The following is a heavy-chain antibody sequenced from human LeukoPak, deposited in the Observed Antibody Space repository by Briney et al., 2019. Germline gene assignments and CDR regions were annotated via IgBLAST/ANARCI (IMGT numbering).Heavy chain of an antibody. Sequence: GGSLRLSCAASGFTFSTYAVNWVRQAPGKGLEWVSAISSSGGTTYYAGSVKGRFSISRDNSKNMLYLQMNSLRGEDTAVYYCAKDRNSWPTNFDSWGQGTLVTVSA. D-gene: IGHD2/OR15-2a*01. V-gene: IGHV3-23*01. CDR3: AKDRNSWPTNFDS. CDR2: ISSSGGTT. J-gene: IGHJ4*02. CDR1: GFTFSTYA.